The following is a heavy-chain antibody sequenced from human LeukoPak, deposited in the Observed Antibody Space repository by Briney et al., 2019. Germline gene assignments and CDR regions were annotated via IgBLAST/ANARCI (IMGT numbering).Heavy chain of an antibody. Sequence: RGSLRLSCAASGFTFSDYYMSWIRQAPGEGLEWVSNISSSGSTIYYADSVKGRFPISRDNAKNSLYLQMNSLRAEDTAVYYCARASGLLWFGELSPEYFDYWGQGTLVTVSS. CDR3: ARASGLLWFGELSPEYFDY. D-gene: IGHD3-10*01. CDR1: GFTFSDYY. V-gene: IGHV3-11*01. CDR2: ISSSGSTI. J-gene: IGHJ4*02.